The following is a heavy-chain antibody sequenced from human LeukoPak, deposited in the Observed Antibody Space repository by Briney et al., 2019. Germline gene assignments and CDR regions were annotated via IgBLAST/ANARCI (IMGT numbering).Heavy chain of an antibody. V-gene: IGHV1-69*13. CDR1: GGTFSSYA. CDR2: IIPIFGTA. Sequence: SVKVSCKASGGTFSSYAISWVRQAPGQGLEWMGGIIPIFGTANYAQKFQGRVTITADESTSTAYMELSSLRSEDTAVYYCARAAPVGTIFGVVSPHWYSDLWGRGTLVTVSS. J-gene: IGHJ2*01. D-gene: IGHD3-3*01. CDR3: ARAAPVGTIFGVVSPHWYSDL.